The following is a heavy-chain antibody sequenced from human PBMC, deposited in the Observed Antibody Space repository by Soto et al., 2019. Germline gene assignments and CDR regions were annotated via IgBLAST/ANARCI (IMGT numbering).Heavy chain of an antibody. CDR2: IYYSGSA. V-gene: IGHV4-30-4*01. D-gene: IGHD4-4*01. Sequence: PSETLSLTCTVSGGSISSNVYYWNWIRQPPGKGLEWIGYIYYSGSAYYNPSLKSRLTISVDTSKNQFSLKLNSVTAADTAVYYFAGSYSNYALFDPWGQGTLVTVSS. CDR1: GGSISSNVYY. CDR3: AGSYSNYALFDP. J-gene: IGHJ5*02.